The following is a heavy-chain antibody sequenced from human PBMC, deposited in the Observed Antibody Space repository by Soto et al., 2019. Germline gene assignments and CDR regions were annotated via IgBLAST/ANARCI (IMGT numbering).Heavy chain of an antibody. J-gene: IGHJ6*02. CDR3: ARGPTVTNYYYGMDV. D-gene: IGHD4-4*01. CDR1: GGSISSYY. Sequence: SETLSLTCTVSGGSISSYYWSWIRQPAGKGLEWIGRIYTSGSTNYNPSLKSRVTMSVDTSKNQFSLKLSPVTAADTAVYYCARGPTVTNYYYGMDVWGQGTTVTVSS. CDR2: IYTSGST. V-gene: IGHV4-4*07.